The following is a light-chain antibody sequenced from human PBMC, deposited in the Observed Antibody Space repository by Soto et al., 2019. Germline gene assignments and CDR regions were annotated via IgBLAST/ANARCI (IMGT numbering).Light chain of an antibody. V-gene: IGLV2-14*03. CDR2: DVT. J-gene: IGLJ2*01. CDR1: SSDVGGYNY. CDR3: SSYTNSSTVV. Sequence: QSALTQPASVSGSPGQSITISCTGTSSDVGGYNYVCWYQQHPGKAPKLIIHDVTNRPSGVSNRFSGSKSGNTASLSISGLQADDEADYYCSSYTNSSTVVFGGGTQLTVL.